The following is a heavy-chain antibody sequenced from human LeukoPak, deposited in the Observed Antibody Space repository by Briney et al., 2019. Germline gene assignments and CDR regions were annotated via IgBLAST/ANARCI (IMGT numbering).Heavy chain of an antibody. J-gene: IGHJ6*02. Sequence: SETLSLTCAVYGGFFSGYYWSWIRQPPGKGLEWIGEINHSGSTNYNPSLKSRVTISVDTSKNQFSLKLSSVTAADTAVYYCARELLVVVAATRAYYYYYGMDVWGQGTTVTVSS. CDR1: GGFFSGYY. D-gene: IGHD2-15*01. V-gene: IGHV4-34*01. CDR3: ARELLVVVAATRAYYYYYGMDV. CDR2: INHSGST.